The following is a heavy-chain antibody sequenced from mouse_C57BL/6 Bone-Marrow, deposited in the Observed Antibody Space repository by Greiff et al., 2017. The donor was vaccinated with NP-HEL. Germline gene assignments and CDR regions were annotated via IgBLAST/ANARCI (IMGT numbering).Heavy chain of an antibody. Sequence: VKLMESGAELVKPGASVKLSCKASGYTFTEYTIHWVKQRSGQGLEWIGWFYPGSGSIKYNEKFKDKATLTADKSSSTVYMDLSILTSEDSAVYFCARHGDYFGSSYGYFDVWGTGTTVTVSS. J-gene: IGHJ1*03. CDR2: FYPGSGSI. CDR3: ARHGDYFGSSYGYFDV. CDR1: GYTFTEYT. V-gene: IGHV1-62-2*01. D-gene: IGHD1-1*01.